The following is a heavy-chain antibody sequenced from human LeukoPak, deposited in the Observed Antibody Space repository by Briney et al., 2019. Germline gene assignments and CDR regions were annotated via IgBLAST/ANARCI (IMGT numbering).Heavy chain of an antibody. CDR2: MNPNSGIT. CDR3: ARVSQHLLLGGLSSGYTY. J-gene: IGHJ4*02. D-gene: IGHD3-22*01. CDR1: GYSFTNYD. Sequence: GASVKVSCKASGYSFTNYDINWVRQATGQGLEWMGWMNPNSGITAYAQKFQGRVTMTRDTSISTAYMELSRLRSDDTAVYYCARVSQHLLLGGLSSGYTYWGQGTLVTVSS. V-gene: IGHV1-8*02.